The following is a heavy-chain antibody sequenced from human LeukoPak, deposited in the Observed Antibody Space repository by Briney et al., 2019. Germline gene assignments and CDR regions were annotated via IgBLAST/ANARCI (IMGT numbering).Heavy chain of an antibody. Sequence: PGGSLRLSCAASGFTFSSYWMSWVRQAPGKGLEWVANIKQEGSEKYYVDSAKGRFTISRDNAKYSLYLQMNSLRAEDTAVYYCAATIVDIVATDNAWGQGTLVTVSS. CDR1: GFTFSSYW. D-gene: IGHD5-12*01. V-gene: IGHV3-7*01. CDR3: AATIVDIVATDNA. J-gene: IGHJ4*02. CDR2: IKQEGSEK.